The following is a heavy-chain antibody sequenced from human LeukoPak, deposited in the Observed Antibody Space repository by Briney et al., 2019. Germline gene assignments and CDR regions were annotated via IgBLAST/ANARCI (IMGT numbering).Heavy chain of an antibody. CDR1: GGSISSSSYH. J-gene: IGHJ3*02. Sequence: SETLSLTCTVSGGSISSSSYHWGWIRQPPGKGLEWIGSIYYSGSTYYNPSLKSRVTISVDTSKNQFSLKLSSVTAADTAVYYCPRHLDYDYVWGSYRDAFDIWGQGTMVTVSS. CDR3: PRHLDYDYVWGSYRDAFDI. D-gene: IGHD3-16*02. V-gene: IGHV4-39*01. CDR2: IYYSGST.